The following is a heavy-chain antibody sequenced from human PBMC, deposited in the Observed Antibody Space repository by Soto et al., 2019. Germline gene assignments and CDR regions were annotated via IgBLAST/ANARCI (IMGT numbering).Heavy chain of an antibody. CDR3: ARDGATVTTDWFDP. D-gene: IGHD4-17*01. CDR2: IYYSGST. CDR1: GGSISSGGYY. V-gene: IGHV4-31*03. Sequence: QVQLQESGPGLVKPSQTLSLTCTVSGGSISSGGYYWSWIRQHPGKGLEWIGYIYYSGSTYYNPSLKSRVTXXVXTSXNQFSLKLSSVTAADTAVYYCARDGATVTTDWFDPWGQGTLVTVSS. J-gene: IGHJ5*02.